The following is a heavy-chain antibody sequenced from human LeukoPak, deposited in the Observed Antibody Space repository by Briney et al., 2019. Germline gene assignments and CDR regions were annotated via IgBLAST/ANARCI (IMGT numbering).Heavy chain of an antibody. CDR3: AKSGSKYDY. CDR1: GFTFSSYA. Sequence: PGGSVRRSCAASGFTFSSYAMSWVRQTPGKGLEWVSAISGSGGSTYYADSVKGRFTISRDNSKNTLYLQMNSLRAEDTAVYYCAKSGSKYDYWGQGTLVTVSS. V-gene: IGHV3-23*01. D-gene: IGHD3-10*01. CDR2: ISGSGGST. J-gene: IGHJ4*02.